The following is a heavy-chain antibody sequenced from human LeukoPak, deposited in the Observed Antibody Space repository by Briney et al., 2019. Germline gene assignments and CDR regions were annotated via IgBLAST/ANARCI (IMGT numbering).Heavy chain of an antibody. CDR2: IYYRGSA. D-gene: IGHD3-10*01. Sequence: SETLSLTCTVSDGSFSSYYWSWIRQPPGEGLECIGYIYYRGSANYNPSLKSRVTISLDTSKNQFSLNLTSVTAADTAVYYCARGRPGPEFYFDSWGQATLVTVSS. V-gene: IGHV4-59*01. J-gene: IGHJ4*02. CDR3: ARGRPGPEFYFDS. CDR1: DGSFSSYY.